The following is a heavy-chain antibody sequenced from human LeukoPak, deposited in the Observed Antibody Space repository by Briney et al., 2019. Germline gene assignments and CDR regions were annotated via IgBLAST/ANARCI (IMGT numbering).Heavy chain of an antibody. CDR3: ARVGNWGSSDY. CDR2: IYYSGGT. D-gene: IGHD7-27*01. CDR1: SGSISNSGYY. Sequence: PSETLSLTCTVSSGSISNSGYYWGWIRQPPGKGLEWIGSIYYSGGTYYNPSLKSRVTISVDTSKNEFSLKLSSVTAADTAFYFCARVGNWGSSDYWGQGTLVTVSS. V-gene: IGHV4-39*07. J-gene: IGHJ4*02.